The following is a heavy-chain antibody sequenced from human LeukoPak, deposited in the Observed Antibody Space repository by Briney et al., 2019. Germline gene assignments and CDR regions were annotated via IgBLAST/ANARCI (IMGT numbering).Heavy chain of an antibody. V-gene: IGHV4-39*01. J-gene: IGHJ4*02. CDR2: IYYSGST. CDR3: ARGDIVVIYYFDH. CDR1: GGSISSSSYY. D-gene: IGHD3-22*01. Sequence: SETLSLTCTVSGGSISSSSYYWGWIRQPPGKGLEWIGSIYYSGSTYYNPSLKSRVTISVDTSKNQFSLKLSSVTAADTAVYYCARGDIVVIYYFDHWGQGTLVTVSS.